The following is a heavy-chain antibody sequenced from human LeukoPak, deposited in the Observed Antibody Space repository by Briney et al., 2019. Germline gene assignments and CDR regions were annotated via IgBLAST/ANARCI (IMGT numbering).Heavy chain of an antibody. J-gene: IGHJ4*02. Sequence: GGSLRLSCTVSGITLSNYGMSWVRQAPGKGLEWVAGISDSGGSTKYADSVKGRFTISRDNPKNTLFLQMNSLRAEDTAVYFCAKRGVVIRVILVGFHNEAYYFESWGQGALVTVSS. CDR1: GITLSNYG. D-gene: IGHD3/OR15-3a*01. CDR3: AKRGVVIRVILVGFHNEAYYFES. CDR2: ISDSGGST. V-gene: IGHV3-23*01.